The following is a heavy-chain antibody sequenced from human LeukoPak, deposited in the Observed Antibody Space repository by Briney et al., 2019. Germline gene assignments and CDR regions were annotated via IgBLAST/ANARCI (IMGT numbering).Heavy chain of an antibody. Sequence: KPSETLSLTCTVSGGSISRDPYYWTWLRQSPGKGLEWLGHIFDSGTTYYNPSLKSRLSISLDTSKNRFSLKLTSVTAADTAVYYCARDPQRSYYYDSSGFEGDYWGQGTLVTVSS. CDR1: GGSISRDPYY. CDR3: ARDPQRSYYYDSSGFEGDY. V-gene: IGHV4-30-4*01. J-gene: IGHJ4*02. D-gene: IGHD3-22*01. CDR2: IFDSGTT.